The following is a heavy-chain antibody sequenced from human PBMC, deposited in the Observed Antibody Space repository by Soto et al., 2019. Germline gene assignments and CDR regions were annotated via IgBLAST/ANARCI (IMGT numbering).Heavy chain of an antibody. CDR3: ARLNCSGGSCPSLDYYYYYMDV. V-gene: IGHV4-39*01. Sequence: SETLSLTCTVSGGSINSSSYYWGWIRQPPGKGVERFGSIYYSGCTYYNPSLKSRVTISVDTSMNQFSLKLSSVTAADTAVYYCARLNCSGGSCPSLDYYYYYMDVWGKGTTVTSP. CDR1: GGSINSSSYY. D-gene: IGHD2-15*01. J-gene: IGHJ6*03. CDR2: IYYSGCT.